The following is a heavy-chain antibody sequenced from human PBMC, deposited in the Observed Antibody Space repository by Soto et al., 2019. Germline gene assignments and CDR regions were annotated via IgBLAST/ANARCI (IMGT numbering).Heavy chain of an antibody. J-gene: IGHJ4*02. CDR3: VFATSSGWSEGINFDY. D-gene: IGHD6-19*01. CDR2: IIPIFGTA. Sequence: QVQXXXXXXEVKKPGSSVKVSCKASGGTFSSYAISWVRQAPGQGLEWMGGIIPIFGTANYAQKFQGRVTXTADESTSTAYMELRRLRSEDTAVYYCVFATSSGWSEGINFDYWGQGTLVTVSS. V-gene: IGHV1-69*12. CDR1: GGTFSSYA.